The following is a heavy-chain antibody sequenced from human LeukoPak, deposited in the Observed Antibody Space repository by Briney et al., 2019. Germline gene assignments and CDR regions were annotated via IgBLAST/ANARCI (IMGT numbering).Heavy chain of an antibody. Sequence: PSETLSLTCTVSGGSVSSGSYYWSWIRQPPGTGLEWIGEINHSGSTNYNPSLKSRVTISVDTSKNQFSLKLSSVTAADTAVYYCARRRLPKRSHDYWGQGTLVTVSS. D-gene: IGHD5-18*01. V-gene: IGHV4-39*07. CDR1: GGSVSSGSYY. CDR3: ARRRLPKRSHDY. J-gene: IGHJ4*02. CDR2: INHSGST.